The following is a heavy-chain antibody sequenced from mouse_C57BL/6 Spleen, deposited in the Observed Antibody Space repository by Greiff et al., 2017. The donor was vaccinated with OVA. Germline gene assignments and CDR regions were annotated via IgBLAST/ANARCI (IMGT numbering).Heavy chain of an antibody. CDR1: GFPFTDYY. CDR3: ARYREAMDY. Sequence: EVQLVESGGGLVQPGGSLSLSCAASGFPFTDYYMSWVRQPPGKALEWLGFIRNKANGYTTEYSASVKGRFTISRDNSQSILYLQMNALRAEDSATYYCARYREAMDYWGQGTSVTVSS. J-gene: IGHJ4*01. CDR2: IRNKANGYTT. V-gene: IGHV7-3*01.